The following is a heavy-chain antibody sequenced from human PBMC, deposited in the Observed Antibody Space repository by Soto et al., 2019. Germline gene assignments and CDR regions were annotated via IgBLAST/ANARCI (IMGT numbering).Heavy chain of an antibody. J-gene: IGHJ4*02. Sequence: SETLSLTCTVSGGSISSGDYYWSWIRQSPGKGLEWIGDIYHGGSTNYNPSLKSRVTISVDTSKNQFSLKLSSVTAADTAVYYCARGIAVAGTIIDYWGQGTLVTVSS. D-gene: IGHD6-19*01. CDR2: IYHGGST. CDR3: ARGIAVAGTIIDY. CDR1: GGSISSGDYY. V-gene: IGHV4-61*08.